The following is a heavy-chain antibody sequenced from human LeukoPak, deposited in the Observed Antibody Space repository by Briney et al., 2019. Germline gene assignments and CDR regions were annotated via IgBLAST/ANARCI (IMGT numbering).Heavy chain of an antibody. V-gene: IGHV3-21*01. CDR1: GFTFSSYA. J-gene: IGHJ6*03. CDR3: ARVDHMRGGYIMDV. D-gene: IGHD1-1*01. CDR2: INSSGGGT. Sequence: PGRSLRLSCAASGFTFSSYAMNWVRQAPGKGMEWVSGINSSGGGTSYADSVNARFTITRDDPKSSLYLRMNSLRAEGTAVYYCARVDHMRGGYIMDVCGRGTPFTVSS.